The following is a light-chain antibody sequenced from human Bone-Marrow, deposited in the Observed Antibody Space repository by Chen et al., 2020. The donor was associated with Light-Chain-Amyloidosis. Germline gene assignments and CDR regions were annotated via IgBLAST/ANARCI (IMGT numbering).Light chain of an antibody. V-gene: IGLV3-21*02. CDR2: DDS. CDR3: QVWDRSSDRPV. Sequence: SYVLTQPSSVSVAPGQTATIACGGNNIGSTSVHWYQQTPGRAPLLVVYDDSYRPSGIPERLSGYNSGNTATLTISRVEAGDEADYYCQVWDRSSDRPVFGGGTKLTVL. CDR1: NIGSTS. J-gene: IGLJ3*02.